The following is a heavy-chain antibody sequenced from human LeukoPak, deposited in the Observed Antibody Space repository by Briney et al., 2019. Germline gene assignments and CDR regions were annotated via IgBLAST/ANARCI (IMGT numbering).Heavy chain of an antibody. Sequence: SETLSLTCTVSGGSISSYYWSWIRQPPGKGLEWIGYMYYRGSTNYNPSLKSRVTISVDTSKNQFSLKLSSVTAADTAVYYCARHQRGHSDAFDIWGQGTMVTVSS. CDR2: MYYRGST. D-gene: IGHD4-23*01. CDR1: GGSISSYY. CDR3: ARHQRGHSDAFDI. J-gene: IGHJ3*02. V-gene: IGHV4-59*01.